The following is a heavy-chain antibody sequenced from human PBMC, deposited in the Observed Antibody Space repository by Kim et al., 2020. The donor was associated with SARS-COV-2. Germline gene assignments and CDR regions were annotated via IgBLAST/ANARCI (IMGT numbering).Heavy chain of an antibody. Sequence: SVKGRFTISRDNAKNSLYLQMNSLRAEDTAVYYCARDRMQDCSSTSCQEVWGQGTLVTVSS. D-gene: IGHD2-2*01. J-gene: IGHJ4*02. V-gene: IGHV3-21*01. CDR3: ARDRMQDCSSTSCQEV.